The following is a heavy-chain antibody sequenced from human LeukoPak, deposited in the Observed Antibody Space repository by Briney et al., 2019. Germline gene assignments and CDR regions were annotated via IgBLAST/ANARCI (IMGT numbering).Heavy chain of an antibody. J-gene: IGHJ6*02. V-gene: IGHV1-69*13. Sequence: SVKVSCKASGGTFSSYAISWVRQAPGQGLEWMGGIIPIFGTANYAQKFQGRVTITADESTSTAYMGLSSLRSEDTAVYYCARGRYCSSTSCYFSYYYGMDVWGQGTTVTVSS. CDR1: GGTFSSYA. CDR2: IIPIFGTA. D-gene: IGHD2-2*01. CDR3: ARGRYCSSTSCYFSYYYGMDV.